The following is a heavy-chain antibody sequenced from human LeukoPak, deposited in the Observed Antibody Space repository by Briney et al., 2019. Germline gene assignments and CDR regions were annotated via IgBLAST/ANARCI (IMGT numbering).Heavy chain of an antibody. CDR2: ISAYNGNT. D-gene: IGHD5-12*01. J-gene: IGHJ4*02. CDR3: AREYSGYDWGQFDY. Sequence: ASVKVSCKASGYTFTSYGISWVRQAPGQGLEWMGWISAYNGNTNYAQKLQGRVTMTTDTSTSTAYMELRSLRSDDTAVYYCAREYSGYDWGQFDYWGQGTLVTGSS. V-gene: IGHV1-18*01. CDR1: GYTFTSYG.